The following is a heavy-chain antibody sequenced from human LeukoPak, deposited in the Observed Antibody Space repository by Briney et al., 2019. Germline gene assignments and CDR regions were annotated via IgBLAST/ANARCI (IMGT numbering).Heavy chain of an antibody. J-gene: IGHJ6*02. Sequence: PSETLSLTCTVSGGSISSYYWSWIRQPPGKGLEWIGYIYYSGSTNYNPFLKSRVTISVDTSKNQFSLKLSSVTAADTAVYYCARDPPYGMDVWGQGTTVTVSS. V-gene: IGHV4-59*01. CDR2: IYYSGST. CDR3: ARDPPYGMDV. CDR1: GGSISSYY.